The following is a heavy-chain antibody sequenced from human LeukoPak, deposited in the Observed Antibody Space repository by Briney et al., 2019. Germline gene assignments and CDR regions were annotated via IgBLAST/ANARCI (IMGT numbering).Heavy chain of an antibody. CDR3: AVAAAGHWVYDY. J-gene: IGHJ4*02. D-gene: IGHD6-13*01. Sequence: GGSLRLSCAASGFTFNNAWMSWVRQSPGKGLEWVSAIGRSGANSYYATSVKGRFSVSRDNTKNTFHLQMNSLRAEDTAVYYCAVAAAGHWVYDYWGQGTLVTVSS. V-gene: IGHV3-23*01. CDR1: GFTFNNAW. CDR2: IGRSGANS.